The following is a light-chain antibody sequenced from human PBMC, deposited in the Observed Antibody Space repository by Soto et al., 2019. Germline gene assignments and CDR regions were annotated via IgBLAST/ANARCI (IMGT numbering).Light chain of an antibody. V-gene: IGKV3-15*01. CDR3: QQYNSWPRT. J-gene: IGKJ1*01. CDR2: TAS. CDR1: QNVGSN. Sequence: EIVMTQSPATLSVSPGERITISCRASQNVGSNLAWYQQTPGQAPSLLIYTASSRAAGVPARFSGSGSGTEITLTIDGLQSEDFVLYYCQQYNSWPRTFGQGTKVDIK.